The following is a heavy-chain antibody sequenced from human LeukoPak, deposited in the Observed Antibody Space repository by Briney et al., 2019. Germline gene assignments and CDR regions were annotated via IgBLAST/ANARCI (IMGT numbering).Heavy chain of an antibody. CDR2: IYYSGST. J-gene: IGHJ4*02. CDR1: GGSISSYY. V-gene: IGHV4-59*01. CDR3: ARGSPAAPLDY. Sequence: SETLSLTCTVSGGSISSYYWSWIRQPPGKGLEWIGYIYYSGSTNYNPSLKSRVSISVDTSKNQFSLKLNSVTAADTAVYYYARGSPAAPLDYWGQGTLVTVSS. D-gene: IGHD6-25*01.